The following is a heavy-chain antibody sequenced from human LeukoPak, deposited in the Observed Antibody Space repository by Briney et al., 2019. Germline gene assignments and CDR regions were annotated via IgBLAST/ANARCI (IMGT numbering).Heavy chain of an antibody. Sequence: SETLSLTCTVSGGSISDYYWSWIRQPPGKGLEWIGYIYYSGSTTYNPSLKSRVSTSVDTSKNQFSLNLSSVTAADTAVYYCARGVAGTGLGGAFDYWGQGTLVTVSS. D-gene: IGHD1-1*01. J-gene: IGHJ4*02. V-gene: IGHV4-59*01. CDR1: GGSISDYY. CDR2: IYYSGST. CDR3: ARGVAGTGLGGAFDY.